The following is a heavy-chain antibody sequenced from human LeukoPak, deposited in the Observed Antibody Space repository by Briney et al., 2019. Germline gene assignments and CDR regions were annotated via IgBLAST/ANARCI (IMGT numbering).Heavy chain of an antibody. CDR2: ISAYNGNT. J-gene: IGHJ6*04. D-gene: IGHD3-10*01. Sequence: ASVKVSCKASGYTFTSYGISWVRQAPGQGLEWMGWISAYNGNTNYAQKLQGRVTMTTDTSTSTAYMELRSLRSDDTAVYYCARDYQGFGELFDYYYYGMDVWGKGTTATVSS. CDR3: ARDYQGFGELFDYYYYGMDV. V-gene: IGHV1-18*04. CDR1: GYTFTSYG.